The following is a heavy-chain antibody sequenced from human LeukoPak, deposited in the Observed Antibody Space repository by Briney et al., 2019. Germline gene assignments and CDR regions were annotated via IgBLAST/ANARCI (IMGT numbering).Heavy chain of an antibody. CDR1: GGSISSGSYY. V-gene: IGHV4-61*02. CDR2: IYTSGST. CDR3: AREGAYRTYGDYSPFDF. J-gene: IGHJ5*01. Sequence: SQTLSLTCTVSGGSISSGSYYWSWIRQPAGKGLEWIGRIYTSGSTNYNPSLKSRVTISVDTSKNQFSLKLSSVTAADTAVYYCAREGAYRTYGDYSPFDFWGQGTLVTVSS. D-gene: IGHD4-17*01.